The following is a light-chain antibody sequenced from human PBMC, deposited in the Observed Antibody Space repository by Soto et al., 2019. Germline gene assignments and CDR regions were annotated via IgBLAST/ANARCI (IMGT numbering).Light chain of an antibody. CDR3: SSKADNIGI. J-gene: IGLJ2*01. CDR2: DDS. V-gene: IGLV3-21*02. Sequence: SSELTQPPSVSVAPGQTARITCGGNNIGTKSVHWYQQKPGQAPVLVVYDDSDRPSGVPDRFSGSKSGSTATLTVSGLQPEDEADYFCSSKADNIGIFGGGTKLTVL. CDR1: NIGTKS.